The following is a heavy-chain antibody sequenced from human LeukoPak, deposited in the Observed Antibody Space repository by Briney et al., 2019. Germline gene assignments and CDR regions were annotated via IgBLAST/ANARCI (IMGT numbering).Heavy chain of an antibody. CDR1: GFTFSSYS. CDR3: AREESVVPAALTAYYYYYMDV. CDR2: ISDSSSTI. V-gene: IGHV3-48*01. J-gene: IGHJ6*03. Sequence: GGSLRLSCAASGFTFSSYSMNWVRQAPGKGLEWVSYISDSSSTIYYADSVKGRFTISRDNAKSSLYLQMNSLRAEDTAVYYCAREESVVPAALTAYYYYYMDVWGKGTTVTVSS. D-gene: IGHD2-2*01.